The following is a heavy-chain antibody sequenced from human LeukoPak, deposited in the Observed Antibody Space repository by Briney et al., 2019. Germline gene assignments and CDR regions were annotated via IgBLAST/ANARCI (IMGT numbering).Heavy chain of an antibody. J-gene: IGHJ5*02. CDR3: ARDWNSRNWGLIYNWFDP. CDR2: ISSSSSYI. Sequence: GGPLRLPCAASGFTFSSYSMNWVRQAPGKGLEWVSSISSSSSYIYYADSVKGRFTISRDNAKNSLYLQMNSLRAEDTAVYYCARDWNSRNWGLIYNWFDPWGQGTLVTVSS. CDR1: GFTFSSYS. D-gene: IGHD7-27*01. V-gene: IGHV3-21*01.